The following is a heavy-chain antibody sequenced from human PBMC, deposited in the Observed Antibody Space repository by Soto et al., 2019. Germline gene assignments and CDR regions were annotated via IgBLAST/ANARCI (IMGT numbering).Heavy chain of an antibody. Sequence: ASVKVSCKASGYTFTSYYMHWVREAPGQGLEWMGLINPSGGSTSYAQKFQGRVTMTRDTSTSTVYMELSSLRSEDTAVYYCARDLEWARMVRGVINYYYGMDVWGQGTTVTVSS. CDR3: ARDLEWARMVRGVINYYYGMDV. V-gene: IGHV1-46*01. CDR1: GYTFTSYY. J-gene: IGHJ6*02. CDR2: INPSGGST. D-gene: IGHD3-10*01.